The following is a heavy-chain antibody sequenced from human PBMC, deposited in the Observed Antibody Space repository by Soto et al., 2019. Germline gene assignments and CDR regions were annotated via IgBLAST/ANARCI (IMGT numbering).Heavy chain of an antibody. Sequence: QVQLQESGPGLVKPSGTLSLTCAVSGGSISSNNWWSWVRQAPGPGLEWIGDIYHSESTNYNPSLKSRVTISVDKSKNQCSLKLSSVAAADTAMYYCARLFCSSSSCLPPRWFDPWGQGTLVTVSS. V-gene: IGHV4-4*02. CDR3: ARLFCSSSSCLPPRWFDP. D-gene: IGHD2-2*01. CDR2: IYHSEST. J-gene: IGHJ5*02. CDR1: GGSISSNNW.